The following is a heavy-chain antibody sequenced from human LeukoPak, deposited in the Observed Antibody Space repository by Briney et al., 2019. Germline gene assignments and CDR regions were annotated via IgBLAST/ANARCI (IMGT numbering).Heavy chain of an antibody. J-gene: IGHJ4*02. CDR2: ISDSGGST. D-gene: IGHD3-22*01. CDR3: AKGSVDSYSSSLDY. V-gene: IGHV3-23*01. CDR1: GFTFSTYA. Sequence: GGSLRLSCAASGFTFSTYAMSWVRQAPGKGLEWVSTISDSGGSTYYADSVKGRFTISRDNSKNTLFLQMNSLRAEDTAVYYCAKGSVDSYSSSLDYWGQGTLVTVSS.